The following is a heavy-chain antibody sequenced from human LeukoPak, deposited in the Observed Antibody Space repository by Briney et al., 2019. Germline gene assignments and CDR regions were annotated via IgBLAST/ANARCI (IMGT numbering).Heavy chain of an antibody. Sequence: GASVKVSCKVSGYTLTELSMHWVRQAPGKGLEWMGGFDPEDGETIYAQKFQGRVTMTEDTSTDTAYMELSSLRSEDTAVYYCAKRSRRLTVVRGVPREDVWGQGTSVTVSS. CDR1: GYTLTELS. J-gene: IGHJ6*02. CDR3: AKRSRRLTVVRGVPREDV. CDR2: FDPEDGET. V-gene: IGHV1-24*01. D-gene: IGHD3-10*01.